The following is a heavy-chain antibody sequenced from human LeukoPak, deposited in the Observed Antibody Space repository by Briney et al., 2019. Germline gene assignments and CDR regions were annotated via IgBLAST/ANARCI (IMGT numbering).Heavy chain of an antibody. V-gene: IGHV1-18*04. Sequence: ASVKVSCKASGYTFTGYYMHWVRQAPGQGLEWMGWISAYNGNTNYAQKLQGRVTMTTDTSTSTAYMELRSLRSDDTAVYYCARDIPNYGSGSYYLSLDYWGQGTLVTVSS. J-gene: IGHJ4*02. CDR1: GYTFTGYY. CDR2: ISAYNGNT. CDR3: ARDIPNYGSGSYYLSLDY. D-gene: IGHD3-10*01.